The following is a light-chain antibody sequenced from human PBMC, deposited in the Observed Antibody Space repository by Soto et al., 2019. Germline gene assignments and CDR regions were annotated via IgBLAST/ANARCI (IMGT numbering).Light chain of an antibody. Sequence: IVLTQSPATLSLSPGERATLSCRARQSVSNFLAWYQQKPGQAPRLLIYDASNRATGIPARFSGSGSGTDFTLTISSLEPEDFAVYYCQQRSNWPPSITFGQGTRLEIK. CDR2: DAS. CDR1: QSVSNF. V-gene: IGKV3-11*01. J-gene: IGKJ5*01. CDR3: QQRSNWPPSIT.